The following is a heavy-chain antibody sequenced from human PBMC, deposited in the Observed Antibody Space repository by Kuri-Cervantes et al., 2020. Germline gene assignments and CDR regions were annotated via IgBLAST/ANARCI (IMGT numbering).Heavy chain of an antibody. CDR2: IYHSGST. V-gene: IGHV4-30-2*01. CDR1: GGSIRSGGYS. CDR3: ARVLSGYDAFDI. D-gene: IGHD1-26*01. J-gene: IGHJ3*02. Sequence: LRLSCVVAGGSIRSGGYSWSWKRQPPGKGLEWIGYIYHSGSTYYNPSLKSRVTISVDRSKNQFSLKLSSVTAADTAVYYCARVLSGYDAFDIWGQGTMVTVSS.